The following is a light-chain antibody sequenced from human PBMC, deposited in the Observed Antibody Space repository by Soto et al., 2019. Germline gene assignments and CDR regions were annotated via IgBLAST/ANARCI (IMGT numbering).Light chain of an antibody. CDR1: STDFVSYNR. CDR3: SLYTSENAYV. V-gene: IGLV2-18*01. J-gene: IGLJ1*01. CDR2: EVS. Sequence: QSALTQPPSVSGPPGQSVTISCTGTSTDFVSYNRVSWYQPPPGTAPKLMIYEVSKRPSGVPDRFSGSKSGNTASLTISGLQAAEEADYYCSLYTSENAYVFGTGTKVTVL.